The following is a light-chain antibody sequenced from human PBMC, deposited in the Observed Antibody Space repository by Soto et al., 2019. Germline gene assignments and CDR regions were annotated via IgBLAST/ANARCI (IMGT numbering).Light chain of an antibody. V-gene: IGLV1-40*01. Sequence: QLVLTQPPSVSGAPGQRVTISCTGSSSNIGAGFDVHWYQQLPGTAPKVLIFGNTNRPSGVPDRFSASKSGTSASLAITGLQAEDESDYYCQSYDSSLSGWVFGTGTKLTVL. CDR3: QSYDSSLSGWV. J-gene: IGLJ1*01. CDR1: SSNIGAGFD. CDR2: GNT.